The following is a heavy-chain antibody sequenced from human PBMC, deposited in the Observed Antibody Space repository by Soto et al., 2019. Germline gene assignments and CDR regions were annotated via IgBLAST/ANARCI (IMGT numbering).Heavy chain of an antibody. D-gene: IGHD3-16*01. Sequence: GESLKISCKGSGYIFTNYWIGWVRQMPGKGLEWMGIIYPGDSGTRYSPSFQGQVAISADKSIRTAYLQWSSLKASDTAMYYCAPKAGGAIVTTRTTWNWGQGTLVTVSS. J-gene: IGHJ4*02. CDR1: GYIFTNYW. CDR3: APKAGGAIVTTRTTWN. V-gene: IGHV5-51*01. CDR2: IYPGDSGT.